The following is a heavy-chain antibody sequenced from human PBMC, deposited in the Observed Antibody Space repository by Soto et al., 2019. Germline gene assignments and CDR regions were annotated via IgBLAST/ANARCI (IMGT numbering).Heavy chain of an antibody. J-gene: IGHJ4*02. CDR2: VFYSGAT. D-gene: IGHD3-10*01. CDR1: GGPIKTRDYY. CDR3: ARAGFSYGHLLF. V-gene: IGHV4-30-4*01. Sequence: SETLSLTCYVSGGPIKTRDYYWNWIRQPPGKGLEWIGYVFYSGATNYSPSLKSRAAISMDTSKNQFSLSLTSVTAADTAVYYCARAGFSYGHLLFWGQGIWVSVSS.